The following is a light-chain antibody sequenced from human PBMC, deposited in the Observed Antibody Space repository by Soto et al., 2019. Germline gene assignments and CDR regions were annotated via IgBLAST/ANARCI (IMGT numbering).Light chain of an antibody. V-gene: IGLV1-51*01. CDR2: DSN. J-gene: IGLJ2*01. CDR1: GSNIGNNH. Sequence: QSVLTQPPSVSAAPGQKVTIACSGSGSNIGNNHVSWYQQVPGTAPKLLIYDSNERPSGIPDRFSGSKSDTSATLGITGLQTGDEADYYCGTWDSGLGAVVFGGGTKVTVL. CDR3: GTWDSGLGAVV.